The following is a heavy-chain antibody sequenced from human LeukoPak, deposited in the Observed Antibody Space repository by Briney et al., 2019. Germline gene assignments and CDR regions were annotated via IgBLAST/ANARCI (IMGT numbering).Heavy chain of an antibody. CDR2: IRSSSSTI. D-gene: IGHD6-25*01. J-gene: IGHJ4*02. Sequence: PGGSLRLSCAASGFTFSSYSMNWVRQAPGKGLEWVSYIRSSSSTIYYADSVKGRFTISRDNAKNSLYLQMNSLRDEDTAVYYCARDKGESSGWPPAPPDYWGQGTLVTVSS. V-gene: IGHV3-48*02. CDR1: GFTFSSYS. CDR3: ARDKGESSGWPPAPPDY.